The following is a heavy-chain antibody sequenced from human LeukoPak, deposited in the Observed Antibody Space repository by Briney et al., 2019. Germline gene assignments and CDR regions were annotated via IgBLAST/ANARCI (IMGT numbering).Heavy chain of an antibody. CDR1: GGTFSSYA. CDR3: ARGVHVRKYDSNHNCFDP. Sequence: SVKVSCKASGGTFSSYAISWVRQAPGQGLEWMGGIIPIFGTANYAQKFQGRGTITADKSTSTAYMELSSLRSDDTAVYYCARGVHVRKYDSNHNCFDPWGQGTLVTVSS. V-gene: IGHV1-69*06. J-gene: IGHJ5*02. D-gene: IGHD3-22*01. CDR2: IIPIFGTA.